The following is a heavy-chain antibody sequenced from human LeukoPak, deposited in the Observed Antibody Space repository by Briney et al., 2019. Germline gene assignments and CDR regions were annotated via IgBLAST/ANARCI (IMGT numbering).Heavy chain of an antibody. CDR1: GYTFTSYY. D-gene: IGHD5-18*01. CDR2: INPSGGST. CDR3: ATGGLVGYSYGSDYFDY. J-gene: IGHJ4*02. V-gene: IGHV1-46*01. Sequence: GASVKVSCKASGYTFTSYYMHWVRQAPGQGLEWMGIINPSGGSTSYAQKFQGRVTMTRDTSTSTVYMELSGLRSEDTAVYYCATGGLVGYSYGSDYFDYWGQGTLVTVSS.